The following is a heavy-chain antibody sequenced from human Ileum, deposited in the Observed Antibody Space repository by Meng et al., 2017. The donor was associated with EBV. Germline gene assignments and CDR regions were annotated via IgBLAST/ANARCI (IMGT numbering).Heavy chain of an antibody. D-gene: IGHD3-22*01. CDR3: AREARSSGYHPGIGP. V-gene: IGHV4-34*02. J-gene: IGHJ5*02. CDR2: INHSGST. Sequence: QGQLKQWGAGLLKPSETLSLPCAVYGGFFSGYYWSWIRQSPGKGLEWIGEINHSGSTNYNPSLKSRVTISVDTSKNQFSLKLTSVTAADTAVYYCAREARSSGYHPGIGPWGQGTLVTVSS. CDR1: GGFFSGYY.